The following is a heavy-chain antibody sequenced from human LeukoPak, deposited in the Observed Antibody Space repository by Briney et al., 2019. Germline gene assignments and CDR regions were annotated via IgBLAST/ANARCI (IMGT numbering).Heavy chain of an antibody. Sequence: PGGSLRLSCAASGFTFSSYSMNWVRQAPGKGLEWVSSISSSSSYIYYADSVKGRFTISRDNAKNSLYLQMNSLRAEDTAVYYCARSPKGYSSSWIPHDFDYWGQGTLVTVSS. CDR1: GFTFSSYS. CDR2: ISSSSSYI. V-gene: IGHV3-21*01. J-gene: IGHJ4*02. CDR3: ARSPKGYSSSWIPHDFDY. D-gene: IGHD6-13*01.